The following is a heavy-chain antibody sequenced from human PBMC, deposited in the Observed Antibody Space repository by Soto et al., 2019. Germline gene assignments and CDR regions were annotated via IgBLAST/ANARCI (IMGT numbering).Heavy chain of an antibody. V-gene: IGHV3-49*03. CDR1: GFTFGDYA. D-gene: IGHD1-7*01. Sequence: PGGSLRLSCTASGFTFGDYAMSWFRQAPGKGLEWVGFIRSKAYGGTTEYAASVKGRFTISRDDSKSIAYLQMNSLKTEDTAVYYCTKRIGIYWNYQHYFDYWGQGTLVTVSS. J-gene: IGHJ4*02. CDR2: IRSKAYGGTT. CDR3: TKRIGIYWNYQHYFDY.